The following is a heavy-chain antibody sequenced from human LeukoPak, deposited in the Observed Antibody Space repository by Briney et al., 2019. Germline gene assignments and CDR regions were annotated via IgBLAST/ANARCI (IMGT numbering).Heavy chain of an antibody. CDR2: IKEDGSDK. CDR1: GFTFRNYW. V-gene: IGHV3-7*01. Sequence: WGSLRLSCTASGFTFRNYWMSWVRQAPGKGLECVAYIKEDGSDKNYVDAVKGRFTISRDNAKSSLYLQMNSLRVEDTAVYYCVRGTRSNSFWGQGTQVTVSS. J-gene: IGHJ4*02. D-gene: IGHD6-6*01. CDR3: VRGTRSNSF.